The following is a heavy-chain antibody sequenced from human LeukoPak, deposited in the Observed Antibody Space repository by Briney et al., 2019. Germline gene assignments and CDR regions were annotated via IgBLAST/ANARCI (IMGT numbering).Heavy chain of an antibody. CDR2: ISGSGGST. D-gene: IGHD3-22*01. V-gene: IGHV3-23*01. Sequence: GGSLRLSCAASGFTFSNYAMSWVRQAPGKGLEWVSAISGSGGSTYYADSVKGRFTISRDNSKNTLYLQMNSLRAEDTAVYYCAKDRAYYYDSSGYFDYWGQGTLVTVSS. CDR3: AKDRAYYYDSSGYFDY. J-gene: IGHJ4*02. CDR1: GFTFSNYA.